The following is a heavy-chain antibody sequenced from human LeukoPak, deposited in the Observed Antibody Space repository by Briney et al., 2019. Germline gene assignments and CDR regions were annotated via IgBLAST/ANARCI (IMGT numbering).Heavy chain of an antibody. CDR2: RSHSGST. J-gene: IGHJ6*03. D-gene: IGHD3-10*01. CDR1: GFSITSGYY. V-gene: IGHV4-38-2*01. CDR3: ARLSYDGSGSYYNGGFYYMDV. Sequence: SETLSLTCEVSGFSITSGYYWGWIRQTPGKGLEWIGSRSHSGSTYSNPSLKSRVSISLYTSKNQFSLELSSVTAADTAIYYCARLSYDGSGSYYNGGFYYMDVWGKGTTFSVSS.